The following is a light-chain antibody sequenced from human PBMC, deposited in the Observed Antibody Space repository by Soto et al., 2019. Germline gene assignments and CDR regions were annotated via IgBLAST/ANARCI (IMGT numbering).Light chain of an antibody. J-gene: IGKJ5*01. CDR1: QGVSTN. CDR2: DAS. Sequence: TQSPGTLSVSPGERATLSCRAAQGVSTNFAWYQQKSGQAPRLLIYDASNRATGVPARFSGSGSETDFTLTISSLEPEDFAVYYCQQHRSWQVTFGQGTRLEIK. V-gene: IGKV3D-11*01. CDR3: QQHRSWQVT.